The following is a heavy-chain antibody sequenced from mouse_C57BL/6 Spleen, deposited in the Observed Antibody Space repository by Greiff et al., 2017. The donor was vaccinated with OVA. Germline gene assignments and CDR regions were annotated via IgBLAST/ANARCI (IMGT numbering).Heavy chain of an antibody. CDR2: IYPNSGST. J-gene: IGHJ2*01. D-gene: IGHD4-1*01. CDR3: ARESSTGTYFDY. CDR1: GYTFTSYW. Sequence: VQLQQSGAELVKPGASVKLSCKASGYTFTSYWMHWVKQRPGQGLEWIGMIYPNSGSTNYNEKFKSKATLTVDKSSSTAYMKLSSLTSEDSAVYYCARESSTGTYFDYWGQGTTLTVSS. V-gene: IGHV1-64*01.